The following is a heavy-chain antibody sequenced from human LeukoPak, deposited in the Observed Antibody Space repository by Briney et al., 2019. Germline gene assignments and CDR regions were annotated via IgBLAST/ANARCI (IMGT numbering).Heavy chain of an antibody. Sequence: SVKVSCKASGDTFSSYAISWVRQAPGQGLEWMGRIIPIFGTANYAQKFQGRVTITTDESTSTAYMALSSLRSEDTAVYYCARAETTVITRMDYWGQGTLVTVSS. CDR3: ARAETTVITRMDY. V-gene: IGHV1-69*05. CDR1: GDTFSSYA. CDR2: IIPIFGTA. J-gene: IGHJ4*02. D-gene: IGHD4-17*01.